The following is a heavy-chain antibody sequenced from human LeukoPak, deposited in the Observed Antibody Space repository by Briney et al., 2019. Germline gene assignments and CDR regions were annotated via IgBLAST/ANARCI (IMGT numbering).Heavy chain of an antibody. Sequence: SETLSLTCTVSGYSLGSGYYWGWIRQPPGKGLEGIGSIYHSGITYYNPSIKSRVTISVGTSKNRFSLKLSSVTAADTAVYYCASIRGVVIYYFDYWGEGDLVTVSS. CDR3: ASIRGVVIYYFDY. D-gene: IGHD3-3*01. J-gene: IGHJ4*02. V-gene: IGHV4-38-2*02. CDR2: IYHSGIT. CDR1: GYSLGSGYY.